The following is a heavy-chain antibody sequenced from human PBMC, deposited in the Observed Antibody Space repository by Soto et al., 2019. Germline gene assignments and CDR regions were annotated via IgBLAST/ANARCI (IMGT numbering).Heavy chain of an antibody. Sequence: GGSLRLSCAASGFTYSSYAMSWVRQAPGKGLEWVSTISGSGGSTYYADSVEGRFTISRDNSKNTLSLQMNSLRAEDTAEYYCAKGDCSSTSCFFGDWGQGTLVTVSS. CDR3: AKGDCSSTSCFFGD. J-gene: IGHJ4*02. CDR2: ISGSGGST. D-gene: IGHD2-2*01. V-gene: IGHV3-23*01. CDR1: GFTYSSYA.